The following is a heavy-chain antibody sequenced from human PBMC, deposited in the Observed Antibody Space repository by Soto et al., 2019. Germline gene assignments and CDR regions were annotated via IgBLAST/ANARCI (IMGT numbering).Heavy chain of an antibody. J-gene: IGHJ5*02. D-gene: IGHD1-20*01. CDR1: GGSVSSYY. Sequence: QVQLQESGPGLVKPSETLSLTCTVSGGSVSSYYWNWIRQPPGKGLEWIGYVYYSGSATYNPSLKSRVTISVDTAKEQFSLKLRSVTAADTAVYYCARTNWNANWFDPWGQGTLVTVSS. V-gene: IGHV4-59*02. CDR2: VYYSGSA. CDR3: ARTNWNANWFDP.